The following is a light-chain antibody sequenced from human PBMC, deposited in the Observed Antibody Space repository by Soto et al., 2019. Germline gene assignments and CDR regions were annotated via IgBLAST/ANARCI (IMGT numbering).Light chain of an antibody. V-gene: IGLV2-14*03. CDR2: DVS. Sequence: QSALTQPASVSGSPGQSITFSCTGTSSDIGAYNYVSWYQHHPGRAHKLMIFDVSIRPSGVSNRFSGSKSGNTASLTISGLQAEDEADYDCCSYTTSNTRVFGAGTKVHRP. CDR1: SSDIGAYNY. CDR3: CSYTTSNTRV. J-gene: IGLJ1*01.